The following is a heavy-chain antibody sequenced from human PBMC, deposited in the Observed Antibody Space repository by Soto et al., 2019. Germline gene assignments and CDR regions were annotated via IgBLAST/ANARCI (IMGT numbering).Heavy chain of an antibody. D-gene: IGHD2-15*01. V-gene: IGHV1-24*01. J-gene: IGHJ6*02. Sequence: ASVKVSCKVSGYTLTELSVHWVRQAPGKGLEWMGGFDPEDGETIYAQKFQGRVTMTEDTSTDTAYMELSSLRSEDTAVYYCATGYCSGGSCYPYYYYGMDVWGQGTTVTVSS. CDR3: ATGYCSGGSCYPYYYYGMDV. CDR2: FDPEDGET. CDR1: GYTLTELS.